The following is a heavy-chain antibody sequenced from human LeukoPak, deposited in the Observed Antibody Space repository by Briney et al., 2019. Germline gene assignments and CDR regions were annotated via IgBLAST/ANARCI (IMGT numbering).Heavy chain of an antibody. D-gene: IGHD3-22*01. CDR3: ARVSQTPAYYYTSGYYYHGY. J-gene: IGHJ4*02. CDR1: GYTFSAYD. Sequence: VKVSCKASGYTFSAYDINWVRQATGHGLEWMGWMNPNSGNTGFAQKFQGRVTMTRDTSINTAYMELSNLRSEDTAVCYCARVSQTPAYYYTSGYYYHGYWGQGTRVTVSS. CDR2: MNPNSGNT. V-gene: IGHV1-8*01.